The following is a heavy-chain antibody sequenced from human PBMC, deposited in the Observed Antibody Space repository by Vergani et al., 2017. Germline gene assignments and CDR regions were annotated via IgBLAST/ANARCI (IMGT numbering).Heavy chain of an antibody. CDR1: GYTFTSYG. V-gene: IGHV1-18*04. D-gene: IGHD4-17*01. CDR3: ARDRPYGDYVTPANYYYYYGMDV. J-gene: IGHJ6*02. CDR2: ISAYNGNT. Sequence: QVQLVQSGAEVKKPGASVKVSCKASGYTFTSYGISWVRQAPGQGLEWMGWISAYNGNTNYAQKLQGRVTMTTDTSTSTAYMELRSLRSDDTAVYYCARDRPYGDYVTPANYYYYYGMDVWGQGTTVTVSS.